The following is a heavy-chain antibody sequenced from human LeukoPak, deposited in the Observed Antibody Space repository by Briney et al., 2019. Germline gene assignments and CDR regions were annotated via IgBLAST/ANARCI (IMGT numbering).Heavy chain of an antibody. J-gene: IGHJ3*02. D-gene: IGHD2-15*01. CDR1: GGSFSGYY. Sequence: KPSETLSLTCAVYGGSFSGYYWSWIRQPPGKGLEWVGYIYYSGSTNYNPSLKSRVTISVDTSKNQFSLKLSSVTAADTAVYYCARVVVVAAWDAFDIWGQGTMVTVSS. V-gene: IGHV4-59*01. CDR2: IYYSGST. CDR3: ARVVVVAAWDAFDI.